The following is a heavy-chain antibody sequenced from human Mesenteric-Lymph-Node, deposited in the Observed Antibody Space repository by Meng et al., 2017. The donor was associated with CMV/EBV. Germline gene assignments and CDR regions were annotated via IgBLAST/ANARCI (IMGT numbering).Heavy chain of an antibody. CDR2: IYYSGST. D-gene: IGHD3-10*01. Sequence: SETLSLTCSVSGGSISRYYWSWIRQPPGRGLEWIGYIYYSGSTNYNPSLKSRVTISVDTSKNQFSLKLSSVTAADTAVYYCARPSHYYNSGSSNSEFWGQGILVTVSS. J-gene: IGHJ4*02. CDR3: ARPSHYYNSGSSNSEF. CDR1: GGSISRYY. V-gene: IGHV4-59*08.